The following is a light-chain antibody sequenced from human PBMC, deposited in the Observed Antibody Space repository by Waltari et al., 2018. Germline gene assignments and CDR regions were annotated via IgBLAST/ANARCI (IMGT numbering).Light chain of an antibody. CDR3: QQYNNWPLL. J-gene: IGKJ1*01. V-gene: IGKV3-15*01. Sequence: EIVMKQSPATLSVSPGERATISCRASQRISSNLAWYQQKPGQAPRLLVYGASIRATGIPARFSGSGSGTEFTLTINSMQSEDFAVYYCQQYNNWPLLFGQGTKVEIK. CDR2: GAS. CDR1: QRISSN.